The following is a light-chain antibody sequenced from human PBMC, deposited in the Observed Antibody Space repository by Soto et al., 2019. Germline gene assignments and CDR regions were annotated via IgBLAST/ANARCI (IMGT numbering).Light chain of an antibody. Sequence: QSVLTQPPSVSGAPGQWVTISCTGGSSNIGAGYDVHWYQQLPGTAPKLLVSGNTNRPSGVPDRFSGSKSGTSASLAITGLQAEDEADYYCQSFDSSLSGWVFGGGTKLTVL. CDR2: GNT. CDR1: SSNIGAGYD. J-gene: IGLJ3*02. CDR3: QSFDSSLSGWV. V-gene: IGLV1-40*01.